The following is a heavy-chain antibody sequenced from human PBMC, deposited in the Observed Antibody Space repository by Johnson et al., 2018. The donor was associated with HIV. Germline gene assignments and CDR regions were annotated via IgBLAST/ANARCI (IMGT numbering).Heavy chain of an antibody. Sequence: QVQLVESGGGVVQPGRSVRLSCVVSGLNFSDYGMHWVRQAPGKGLEWVAVISYDGSNKYYADSVKGRFTISRDNSKNTLYLQMNSLRAEDTAVYYCARGGVAVAGTNAFDIWGQGTMVTVSS. J-gene: IGHJ3*02. CDR3: ARGGVAVAGTNAFDI. D-gene: IGHD6-19*01. V-gene: IGHV3-30*04. CDR2: ISYDGSNK. CDR1: GLNFSDYG.